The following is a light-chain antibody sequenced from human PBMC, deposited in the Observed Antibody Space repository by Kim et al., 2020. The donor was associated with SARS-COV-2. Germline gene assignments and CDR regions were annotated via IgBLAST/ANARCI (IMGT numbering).Light chain of an antibody. J-gene: IGLJ3*02. Sequence: SSELTQDPAVSVALGQTVRITCRGDSLKTYYAIWFQQQPGQAPVLVFYSKDNRPSGIPDRFSGSSSGDTASLTITGAQAEDEADYYGSSRDSSGYHWVFGGGTQLTVL. CDR2: SKD. V-gene: IGLV3-19*01. CDR1: SLKTYY. CDR3: SSRDSSGYHWV.